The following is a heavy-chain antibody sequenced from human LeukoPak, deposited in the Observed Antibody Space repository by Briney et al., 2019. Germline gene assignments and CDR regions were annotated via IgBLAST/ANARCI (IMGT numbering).Heavy chain of an antibody. V-gene: IGHV3-30*04. Sequence: GGSLRPSCVASGFSFSDSVTHWVRQAPGKGLEWVAVISHDVKTTYYADSAKGRFTISRDNSRNTVFLQMNRLRPEDTAVYYCVKEAYYGWGSSPTFYFDYWGQGTRVTVSS. D-gene: IGHD3-10*01. CDR3: VKEAYYGWGSSPTFYFDY. CDR2: ISHDVKTT. CDR1: GFSFSDSV. J-gene: IGHJ4*02.